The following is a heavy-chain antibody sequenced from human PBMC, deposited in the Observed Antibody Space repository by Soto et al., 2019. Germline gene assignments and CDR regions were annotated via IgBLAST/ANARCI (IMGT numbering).Heavy chain of an antibody. V-gene: IGHV1-2*02. CDR1: GNTFAGAY. CDR3: ARTFALRADGCYHYYYYGMDG. D-gene: IGHD3-16*01. CDR2: INANSGVT. J-gene: IGHJ6*02. Sequence: GAPATLALRAPGNTFAGAYMSRGRLATGQGREWMGCINANSGVTSYAQKFRGRLTMTRDRSTSTAYMELSRLRSDDTAVYYCARTFALRADGCYHYYYYGMDGWRRATSVAVS.